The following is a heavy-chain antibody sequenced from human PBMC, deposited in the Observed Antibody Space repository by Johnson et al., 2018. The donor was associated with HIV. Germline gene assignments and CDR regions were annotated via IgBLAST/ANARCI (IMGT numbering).Heavy chain of an antibody. CDR1: GFTFSSYA. J-gene: IGHJ3*02. Sequence: QVQLVESGGGVVQPGRSLRLSCAASGFTFSSYAMHWVRQAPGKGLEWVAVISYDGSNKYYADSVKGRFTISRDNSKNTLYLQMNSLKTEDTAVYYCTTDFSYYDSSGTGGDIWGQGTLVTVSS. V-gene: IGHV3-30*04. CDR3: TTDFSYYDSSGTGGDI. D-gene: IGHD3-22*01. CDR2: ISYDGSNK.